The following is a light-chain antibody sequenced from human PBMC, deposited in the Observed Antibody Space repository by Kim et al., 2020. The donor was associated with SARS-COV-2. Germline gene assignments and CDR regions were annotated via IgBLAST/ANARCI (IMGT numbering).Light chain of an antibody. CDR3: QQYNNWPPDS. J-gene: IGKJ2*03. CDR1: QGVSSN. V-gene: IGKV3-15*01. Sequence: PGERAPLSCMASQGVSSNLAWYQQKPGQAPRLLIYGASTRATGIPARFSGSGSGTEFTLTISSLQSEDFAVYYCQQYNNWPPDSFGQGTKLEI. CDR2: GAS.